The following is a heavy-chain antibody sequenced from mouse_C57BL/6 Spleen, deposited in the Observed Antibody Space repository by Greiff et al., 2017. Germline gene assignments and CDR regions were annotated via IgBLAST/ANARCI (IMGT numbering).Heavy chain of an antibody. J-gene: IGHJ3*01. CDR1: GYAFSSSW. D-gene: IGHD1-1*01. CDR2: IYPGDGDT. V-gene: IGHV1-82*01. CDR3: ASHYYGSSPLAY. Sequence: VQLKESGPELVKPGASVKISCKASGYAFSSSWMNWVKQRPGKGLEWIGRIYPGDGDTNYNGKFKGKATLTADKSSSTAYMQLSSLTSEDSAVYFCASHYYGSSPLAYWGQGTLVTVSA.